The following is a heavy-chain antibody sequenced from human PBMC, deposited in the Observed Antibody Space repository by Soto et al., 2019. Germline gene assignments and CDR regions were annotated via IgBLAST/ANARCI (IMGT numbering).Heavy chain of an antibody. V-gene: IGHV4-4*02. CDR1: GGSISSSNW. Sequence: SETLALTCAVSGGSISSSNWWSWVRQPPGKGLEWIGEICQSGSTNESPSLKSRVTISVDKSKNQFSLKLSSVTAADTAVYYCARAVSDYYDSSGYSSTPYYFDYWGQGTLVTVSS. CDR3: ARAVSDYYDSSGYSSTPYYFDY. CDR2: ICQSGST. J-gene: IGHJ4*02. D-gene: IGHD3-22*01.